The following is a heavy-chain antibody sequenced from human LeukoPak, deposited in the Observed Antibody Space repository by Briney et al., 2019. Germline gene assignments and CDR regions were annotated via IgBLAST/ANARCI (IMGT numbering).Heavy chain of an antibody. CDR2: INPNSGGT. CDR3: ARDGKYSSGWYGDYYYYMDV. D-gene: IGHD6-19*01. J-gene: IGHJ6*03. V-gene: IGHV1-2*02. Sequence: ASVKVSCKASGYTFTGYYMHWVRQAPGQGLEWMGWINPNSGGTNYAQKFQGRVTMTRDTSISTAYMELSRLRSDDTAVYYCARDGKYSSGWYGDYYYYMDVWGKGTTVTVSS. CDR1: GYTFTGYY.